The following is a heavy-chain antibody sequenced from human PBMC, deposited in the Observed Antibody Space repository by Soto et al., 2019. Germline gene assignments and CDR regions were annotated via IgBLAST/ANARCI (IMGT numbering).Heavy chain of an antibody. V-gene: IGHV1-69*01. CDR1: AGAFSSYA. J-gene: IGHJ4*02. CDR3: ARGLQLVDY. CDR2: IIPVVGTT. D-gene: IGHD6-6*01. Sequence: QVPLVQSGAEVKKPGSSVKVSCTTSAGAFSSYAISWVRQAPGQGLEWMGGIIPVVGTTNYAQKFQGRVTITADESTSATYMELSSLTSEDTAVYYCARGLQLVDYWGQGTLVTVSS.